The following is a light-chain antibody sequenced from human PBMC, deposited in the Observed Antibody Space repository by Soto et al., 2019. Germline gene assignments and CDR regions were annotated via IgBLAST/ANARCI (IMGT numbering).Light chain of an antibody. V-gene: IGKV3-20*01. CDR3: QQYGSSWT. CDR2: GAS. J-gene: IGKJ1*01. Sequence: EIVLTQSPATLSLSPGERATLSCRASQSVSNFLFWYQQKSGQAPRLLIYGASSRATGIPDRFSGSGSGTDFTLTISRLEPEDFAVYYCQQYGSSWTFGQGTKVDIK. CDR1: QSVSNF.